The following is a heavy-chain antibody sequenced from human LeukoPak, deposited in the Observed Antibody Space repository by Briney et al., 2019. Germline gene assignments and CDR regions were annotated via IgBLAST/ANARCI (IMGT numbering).Heavy chain of an antibody. V-gene: IGHV3-30*02. D-gene: IGHD3-10*01. J-gene: IGHJ4*02. Sequence: PGGSLRLSCAASGFIFSNYGMHWVRQAPGKGLEGAAFIRYDGSNKYCTDSVKGRFTISRDNSKNTLYLQMNSLRAEDTAVYYCAREGGTMVRGALKNFDYWGQGTLVTVSS. CDR2: IRYDGSNK. CDR3: AREGGTMVRGALKNFDY. CDR1: GFIFSNYG.